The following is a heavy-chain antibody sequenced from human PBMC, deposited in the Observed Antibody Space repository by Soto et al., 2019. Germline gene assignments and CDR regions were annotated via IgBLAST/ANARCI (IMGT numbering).Heavy chain of an antibody. CDR3: STRAYDTNGYYRFDP. CDR1: GGSFSGHS. Sequence: SETLSPTCAVYGGSFSGHSWTWIRQSPGKGLEWIGDINHSGRVNYSPSLKSRVTISLDTSKNQFSLTLSAVTAADTAMYYCSTRAYDTNGYYRFDPWGQGTLVPSPQ. CDR2: INHSGRV. D-gene: IGHD3-22*01. V-gene: IGHV4-34*01. J-gene: IGHJ5*01.